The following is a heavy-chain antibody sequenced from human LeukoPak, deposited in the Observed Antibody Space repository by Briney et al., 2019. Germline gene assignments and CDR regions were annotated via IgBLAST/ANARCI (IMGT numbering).Heavy chain of an antibody. CDR2: IKPDGSEK. Sequence: HPGGSLRLSCAASGFTFSSYSMNWVRQAPGKGLEWVANIKPDGSEKYYADSMKGRFTVSRDNAKNSLYLQINSLRAEDTAVYYCARDQVYSGSYLRYFQQWGQGTLVTVSS. V-gene: IGHV3-7*03. CDR1: GFTFSSYS. CDR3: ARDQVYSGSYLRYFQQ. J-gene: IGHJ1*01. D-gene: IGHD1-26*01.